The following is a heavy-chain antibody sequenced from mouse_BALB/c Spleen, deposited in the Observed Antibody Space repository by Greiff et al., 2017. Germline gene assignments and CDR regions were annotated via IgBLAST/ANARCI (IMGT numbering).Heavy chain of an antibody. Sequence: EVMLVESGGDLVKPGGSLKLSCAASGFTFSSYGMSWVRQTPDKRLEWVATISSGGSYTYYPDSVKGRFTISRDNAKNTLYLQMSSLKSEDTAMYYCARQTHYYGSSPYAMDYWGQGTSVTVSS. J-gene: IGHJ4*01. D-gene: IGHD1-1*01. CDR1: GFTFSSYG. CDR3: ARQTHYYGSSPYAMDY. CDR2: ISSGGSYT. V-gene: IGHV5-6*01.